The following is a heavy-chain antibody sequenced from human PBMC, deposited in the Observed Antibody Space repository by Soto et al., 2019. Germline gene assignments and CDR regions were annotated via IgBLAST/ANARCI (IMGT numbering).Heavy chain of an antibody. J-gene: IGHJ2*01. CDR3: ATIVPSGDADLNWYFDL. CDR1: GLTVTNNY. Sequence: EVKLVESGGGLVQPGGSLRLSCVASGLTVTNNYLSWVRQAPGKGLEWVSIIYRGGTTYYADSVKGRFTLSRDNSKNTVYLQMNSLRAEDTAVYYCATIVPSGDADLNWYFDLWGRGTLVTVSS. V-gene: IGHV3-66*01. CDR2: IYRGGTT. D-gene: IGHD4-17*01.